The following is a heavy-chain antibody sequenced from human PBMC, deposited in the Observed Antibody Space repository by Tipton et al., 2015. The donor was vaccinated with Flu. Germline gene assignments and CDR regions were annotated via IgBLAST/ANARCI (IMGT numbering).Heavy chain of an antibody. Sequence: LSLTCAVSGYSISSGYYWGWIRQPPGKGLEWVSTVSDGGGRRYYPDSVKGRFTISRDNSKNTLYLQMNSLRAEDTAVYYCAKVIPEIVAGLDYWGQGTLVTVSS. J-gene: IGHJ4*02. CDR2: VSDGGGRR. V-gene: IGHV3-23*01. CDR1: GYSISSGYY. D-gene: IGHD6-19*01. CDR3: AKVIPEIVAGLDY.